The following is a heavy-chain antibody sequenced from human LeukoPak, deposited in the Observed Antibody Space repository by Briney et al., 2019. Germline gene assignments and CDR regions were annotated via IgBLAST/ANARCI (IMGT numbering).Heavy chain of an antibody. D-gene: IGHD3-22*01. CDR2: ISYDGSNK. V-gene: IGHV3-30*04. CDR3: ARGTYYYDSSGYYY. Sequence: GGSLRLSCAAPGFTFSSYAMHWVRQAPGKGLEWVAVISYDGSNKYYADSVKGRFTISRDNSKNTLYLQMNSLRAEDTAVYYCARGTYYYDSSGYYYWGQGTLVTVSS. CDR1: GFTFSSYA. J-gene: IGHJ4*02.